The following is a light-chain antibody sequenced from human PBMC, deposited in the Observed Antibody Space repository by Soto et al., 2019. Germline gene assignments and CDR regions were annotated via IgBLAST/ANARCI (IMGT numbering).Light chain of an antibody. J-gene: IGKJ4*01. CDR1: QSISSY. Sequence: DIQMTQSPSSLSASVGDRVTITCRASQSISSYLNWYQQKPGKAPKLLIYAASSLQSGVPSRFSGSGSGTDFTLTISSLQPEDFATDYCQQSYSTPSPTFGGGTKVEIK. CDR2: AAS. CDR3: QQSYSTPSPT. V-gene: IGKV1-39*01.